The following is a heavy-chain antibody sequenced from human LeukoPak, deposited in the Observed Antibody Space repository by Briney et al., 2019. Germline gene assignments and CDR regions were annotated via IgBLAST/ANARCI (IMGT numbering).Heavy chain of an antibody. CDR3: ATPGVVIPNDAFDV. J-gene: IGHJ3*01. CDR1: GFTFSDYY. CDR2: ISSSGSTI. Sequence: GGSLRLSCAASGFTFSDYYMSWIRQAPGKGLEWVSYISSSGSTIYYADAVKGRFTISRDNAKNSLYLQMNSLRAEDPAVYYCATPGVVIPNDAFDVWGQGTMVTVSS. V-gene: IGHV3-11*04. D-gene: IGHD3-22*01.